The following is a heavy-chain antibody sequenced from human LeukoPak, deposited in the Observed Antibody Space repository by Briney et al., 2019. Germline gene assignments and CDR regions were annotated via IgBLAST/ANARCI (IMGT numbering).Heavy chain of an antibody. Sequence: GGSLRLSCVVSGFSFSDNVFHWVRQAPGKGLEWVTYLSYDGVNAFYADSVRGRFTISRDTAGGTVSLQMDNLRVEDTAVYYCARGGRRDGTVSTYYFYAMDVWGQGTAVTVSS. CDR1: GFSFSDNV. J-gene: IGHJ6*02. CDR2: LSYDGVNA. D-gene: IGHD3-10*01. CDR3: ARGGRRDGTVSTYYFYAMDV. V-gene: IGHV3-30*04.